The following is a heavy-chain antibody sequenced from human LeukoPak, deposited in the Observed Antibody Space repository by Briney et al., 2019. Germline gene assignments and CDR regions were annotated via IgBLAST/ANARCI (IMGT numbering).Heavy chain of an antibody. D-gene: IGHD2-2*01. CDR2: ISSASGSI. J-gene: IGHJ4*02. Sequence: GGSLRLSCAASGFTFSSYSMNWVRQAPGKGLEWVSYISSASGSIYYADSVKGGFTISRDNAKNSLFLQMNSLRAEDTAVYYCARLPAYCSSTSCYYDYWGQGTLVTVSS. V-gene: IGHV3-48*04. CDR1: GFTFSSYS. CDR3: ARLPAYCSSTSCYYDY.